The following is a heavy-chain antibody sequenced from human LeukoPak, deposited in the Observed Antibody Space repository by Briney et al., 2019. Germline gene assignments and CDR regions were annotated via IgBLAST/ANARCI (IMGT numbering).Heavy chain of an antibody. J-gene: IGHJ4*02. CDR1: GFTFDDYA. CDR3: AKSGYYDSSGYYGTSPFDY. D-gene: IGHD3-22*01. CDR2: ISWNSGSI. V-gene: IGHV3-9*01. Sequence: PGRSLRLSCAASGFTFDDYAMHWVWQAPGKGLEWVSGISWNSGSIGYADSVKGRFTISRDNAKNSLYLQMNSLRAEDTALYYCAKSGYYDSSGYYGTSPFDYWGQGTLVTVSS.